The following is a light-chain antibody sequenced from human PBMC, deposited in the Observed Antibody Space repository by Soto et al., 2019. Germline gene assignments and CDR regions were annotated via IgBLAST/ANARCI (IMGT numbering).Light chain of an antibody. J-gene: IGLJ2*01. V-gene: IGLV6-57*04. CDR3: QSYDSSNQV. CDR2: EDN. Sequence: NFMLTQPNSVSESPGKTVTISCTRSSGSIASNYVQWYQQRPGSASTTVIYEDNQRPSGVPVRFSGSIDSSSNSASLTISGLKTEDEADYYCQSYDSSNQVFGGGTKLTVL. CDR1: SGSIASNY.